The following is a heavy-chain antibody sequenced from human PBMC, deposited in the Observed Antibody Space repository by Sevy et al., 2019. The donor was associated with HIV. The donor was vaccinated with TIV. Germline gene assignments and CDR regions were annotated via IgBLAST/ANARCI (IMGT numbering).Heavy chain of an antibody. J-gene: IGHJ4*02. Sequence: GGSLRLSCAASGFTFSTYAMNWVRQAPGKGLEWVSGISGSGRNTYYADSVRGRFTVSRDNSKNTLYLQINSLRAEDMALYYCAKETTLLLIRGGYFDYWGQGALVTVSS. CDR2: ISGSGRNT. CDR1: GFTFSTYA. CDR3: AKETTLLLIRGGYFDY. D-gene: IGHD3-10*01. V-gene: IGHV3-23*01.